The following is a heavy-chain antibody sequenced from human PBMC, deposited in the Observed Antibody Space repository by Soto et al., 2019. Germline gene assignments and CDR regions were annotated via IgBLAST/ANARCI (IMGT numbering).Heavy chain of an antibody. Sequence: ASVEVSCKASGYTFTSYGISWVRQAPGQGLEWMGWISAYNGNTNYAQKLQGRVTMTTDTSTSTAYIELRSLRSDDTAVYYCAREDRNYPAPSDYWGQGTLVTCSS. V-gene: IGHV1-18*01. J-gene: IGHJ4*01. D-gene: IGHD1-7*01. CDR2: ISAYNGNT. CDR3: AREDRNYPAPSDY. CDR1: GYTFTSYG.